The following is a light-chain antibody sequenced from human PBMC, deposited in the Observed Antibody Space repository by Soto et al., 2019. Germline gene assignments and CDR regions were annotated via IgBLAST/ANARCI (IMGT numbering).Light chain of an antibody. CDR1: QSISNY. CDR2: AAS. CDR3: QKYNSAPRT. J-gene: IGKJ1*01. V-gene: IGKV1-27*01. Sequence: IQMTQAPSSLSASVVDRVTITCRASQSISNYLAWYQQKPGKVPKLLIYAASTLQSGVPSRFSGSGSGTDFTLTISSLQPEDVATYYCQKYNSAPRTFGQGTKVDIK.